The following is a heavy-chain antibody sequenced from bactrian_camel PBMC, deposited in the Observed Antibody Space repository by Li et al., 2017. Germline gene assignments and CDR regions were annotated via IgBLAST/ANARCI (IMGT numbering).Heavy chain of an antibody. V-gene: IGHV3S55*01. CDR2: CSSDGST. CDR1: GFTFDDSD. J-gene: IGHJ4*01. Sequence: HVQLVESGGGSVQPGGTLRLSCTASGFTFDDSDMGWYRQAPGNECELVSACSSDGSTRYADSVKGRFIAARDNAKNTLYLLLNNITTDDTARYYCVQGWGSNLSSAPASQGTQVTVS. D-gene: IGHD2*01.